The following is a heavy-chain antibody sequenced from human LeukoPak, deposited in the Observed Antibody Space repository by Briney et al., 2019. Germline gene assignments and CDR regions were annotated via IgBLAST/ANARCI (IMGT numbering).Heavy chain of an antibody. CDR3: ARDRATASFDY. D-gene: IGHD5-24*01. J-gene: IGHJ4*02. CDR2: IWYDGSNK. Sequence: GGSLRLSCAASGFTFSSYGMHWVRQAPGKGLEWVAVIWYDGSNKYYAGSVKGRFTISRDNSKNTLYLQMNSLRAEDTAVYYCARDRATASFDYWGQGTLVTVSS. CDR1: GFTFSSYG. V-gene: IGHV3-33*01.